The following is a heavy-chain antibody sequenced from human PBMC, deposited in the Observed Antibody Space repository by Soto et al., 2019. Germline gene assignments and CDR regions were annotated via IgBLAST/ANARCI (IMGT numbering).Heavy chain of an antibody. Sequence: EVQLWESGGGLVQPGVSLRLSCAASGFTFSSYAMSWVRQAPGKGLEWVSAISGSGGSTYYADSVKVRFTISRDNSNNTLYLQMTSLRAEDTAVYYCAKVQGKYYFDYWGQGTPVTVSS. CDR2: ISGSGGST. CDR3: AKVQGKYYFDY. V-gene: IGHV3-23*01. CDR1: GFTFSSYA. J-gene: IGHJ4*02.